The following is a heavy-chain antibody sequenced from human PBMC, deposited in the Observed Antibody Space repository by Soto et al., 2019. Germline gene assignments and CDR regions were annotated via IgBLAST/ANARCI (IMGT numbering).Heavy chain of an antibody. CDR3: ARGTTAMVTYFDY. CDR1: GGSISSSNW. CDR2: IYHSGST. V-gene: IGHV4-4*02. J-gene: IGHJ4*02. Sequence: SETLSLTCAVSGGSISSSNWWSWVRQPPGKGLEWIGEIYHSGSTNYNPSLKSRVTISVDKSKNQFSLKLSSVTAADTAVYYCARGTTAMVTYFDYWGQGTLVTVSS. D-gene: IGHD5-18*01.